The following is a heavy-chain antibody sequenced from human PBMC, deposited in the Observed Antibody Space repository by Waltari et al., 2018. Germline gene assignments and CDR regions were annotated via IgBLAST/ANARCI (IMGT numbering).Heavy chain of an antibody. J-gene: IGHJ3*02. CDR2: IIPIFDAA. Sequence: QVQLVQSGAEVKKPGTSVKVSCKASGGTFRSYAISWVRQAPGQRLEWMGGIIPIFDAAHYAPKLHGRVTITADESTSTAYMALSSLRSEHTAVYYCARDRTGDFDIWGQGTMVTVSS. V-gene: IGHV1-69*13. CDR3: ARDRTGDFDI. D-gene: IGHD3-10*01. CDR1: GGTFRSYA.